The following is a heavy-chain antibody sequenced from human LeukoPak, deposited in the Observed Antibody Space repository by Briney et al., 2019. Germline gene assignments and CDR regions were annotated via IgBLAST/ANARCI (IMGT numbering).Heavy chain of an antibody. J-gene: IGHJ4*02. D-gene: IGHD4-23*01. CDR3: ARDRDYGGNSKTDY. Sequence: SETLSLTCTVSGGSISSSSYYWGWIRQPPGKGLEWIGSIYYSGSTYYNPSLKSRVTISVDTSKNQFSLKLSSVTAADTAVYYCARDRDYGGNSKTDYWGQGTLVTVSS. CDR2: IYYSGST. CDR1: GGSISSSSYY. V-gene: IGHV4-39*07.